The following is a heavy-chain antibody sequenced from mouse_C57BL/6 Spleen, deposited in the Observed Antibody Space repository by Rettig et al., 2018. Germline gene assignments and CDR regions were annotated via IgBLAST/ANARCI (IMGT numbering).Heavy chain of an antibody. J-gene: IGHJ4*01. V-gene: IGHV14-4*01. Sequence: QRPEQGLEWIGWIDPVNGDAEFASKFQGKATITADTSSNTAYLQLSSLTSEDTAVYYCTTLRTWGQGTSVTVSS. CDR3: TTLRT. CDR2: IDPVNGDA. D-gene: IGHD2-12*01.